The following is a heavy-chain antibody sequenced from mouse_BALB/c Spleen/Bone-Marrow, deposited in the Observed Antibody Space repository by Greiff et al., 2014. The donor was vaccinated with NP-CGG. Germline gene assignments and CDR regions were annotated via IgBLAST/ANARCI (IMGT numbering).Heavy chain of an antibody. CDR1: GYTFTSYY. CDR2: INPSNGGT. CDR3: SRGRRDALDY. J-gene: IGHJ4*01. V-gene: IGHV1S81*02. Sequence: QVHVKQSGAELVKPGASVKLSCKASGYTFTSYYMYWVKQRPGQGLEWFGEINPSNGGTNFNEKFKNEATLTVDKSSSTAYMQLSSLTSEDSAVYYCSRGRRDALDYWGQGTSVTVSS.